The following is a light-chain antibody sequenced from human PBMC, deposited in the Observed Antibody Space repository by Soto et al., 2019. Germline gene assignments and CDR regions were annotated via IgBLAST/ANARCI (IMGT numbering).Light chain of an antibody. CDR2: GAS. V-gene: IGKV3-20*01. CDR1: QSVSSSY. CDR3: QQYGSSPIT. J-gene: IGKJ5*01. Sequence: EIVLTQSPGTLSLSPGERATLSCRASQSVSSSYLAWYQQKPGQAPRLLIYGASSRATDIPDRFSGSGSGADFTLTISRLKPEDFAVYYCQQYGSSPITFGQGTRLEI.